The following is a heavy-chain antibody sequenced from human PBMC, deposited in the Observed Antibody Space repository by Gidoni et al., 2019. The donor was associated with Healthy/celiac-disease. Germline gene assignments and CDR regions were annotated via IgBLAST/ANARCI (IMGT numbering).Heavy chain of an antibody. CDR3: ARVLEIQGALDY. V-gene: IGHV1-69*04. CDR2: IIPILGIA. CDR1: GGTFSSYA. D-gene: IGHD1-26*01. Sequence: QVQLVQSGAEVKKPGSSVNVSCKASGGTFSSYAISWVRQAPGQGLEWMGRIIPILGIANYAQKFQGRVTITADKSTSTAYMELSSLRSEDTAVYYCARVLEIQGALDYWGQGTLVTVSS. J-gene: IGHJ4*02.